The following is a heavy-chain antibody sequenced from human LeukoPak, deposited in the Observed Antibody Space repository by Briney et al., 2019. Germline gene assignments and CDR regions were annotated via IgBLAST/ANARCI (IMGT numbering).Heavy chain of an antibody. V-gene: IGHV3-23*01. D-gene: IGHD4-11*01. CDR2: ISVSGGST. Sequence: GGSLRLSCAASGFTFISYAVSWVRQAPGEGLEWVSSISVSGGSTYYADSVKARFTISRDNSKNTLYLQMNSLRAEDTAVYYCAKVYRAYSRPGSFDYWGQGTLVTVSS. CDR3: AKVYRAYSRPGSFDY. J-gene: IGHJ4*02. CDR1: GFTFISYA.